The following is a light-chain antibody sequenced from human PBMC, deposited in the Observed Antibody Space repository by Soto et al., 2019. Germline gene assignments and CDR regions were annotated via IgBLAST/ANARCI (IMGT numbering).Light chain of an antibody. V-gene: IGLV2-14*01. CDR1: SSDIGGYIF. CDR2: DIN. Sequence: QSALTQPASVSGSPGQSITVSCTGTSSDIGGYIFVSWYQQHPGKAPKLMIYDINNRPSGVSKRFSGSKSGNTASLTISGLPAEDEADYYCVSYTARSSYVFGTGTKLTVL. J-gene: IGLJ1*01. CDR3: VSYTARSSYV.